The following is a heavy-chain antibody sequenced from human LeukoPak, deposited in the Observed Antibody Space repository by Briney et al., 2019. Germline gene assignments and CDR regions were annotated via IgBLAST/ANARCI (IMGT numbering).Heavy chain of an antibody. CDR3: AKDGDSSIPGFHFEY. D-gene: IGHD6-13*01. V-gene: IGHV3-23*01. J-gene: IGHJ4*02. CDR1: GFTFSSYA. CDR2: ISGSGGST. Sequence: GGSLRLSCAASGFTFSSYAMRWVRQAPGKGLEWVAAISGSGGSTYYADSVKGRFTISRDNSKDTLYLQMNSLRAEDTAVYYCAKDGDSSIPGFHFEYWGQGTPVTVSS.